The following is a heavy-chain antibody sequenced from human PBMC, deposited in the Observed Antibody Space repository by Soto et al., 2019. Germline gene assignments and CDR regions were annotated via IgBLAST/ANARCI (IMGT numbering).Heavy chain of an antibody. CDR3: AMVFSGVVAKFDY. Sequence: PSETLSLTCTVSGGSISSGGYYWSWIRQXPGKGLERIGYSYYSGSTYYNPSLKSRVTISVDTSKNQFSLKLSSVTAADAAVYYCAMVFSGVVAKFDYWGQGTLVTVSS. CDR2: SYYSGST. CDR1: GGSISSGGYY. V-gene: IGHV4-31*03. J-gene: IGHJ4*02. D-gene: IGHD2-15*01.